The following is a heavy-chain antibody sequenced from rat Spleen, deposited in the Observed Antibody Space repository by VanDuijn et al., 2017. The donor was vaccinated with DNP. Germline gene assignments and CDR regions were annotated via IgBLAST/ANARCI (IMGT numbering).Heavy chain of an antibody. CDR3: ARQGQPWLYCDAMDA. D-gene: IGHD1-10*01. V-gene: IGHV5-7*01. CDR1: GFTFSDYA. J-gene: IGHJ4*01. CDR2: ISYDGSRT. Sequence: EVQLVESGGGLVQPGRSLKLSCAASGFTFSDYAMAWVRQAPKKGLEWVETISYDGSRTYYRDSVKGRFTISRDNAKSTLYLQMDSRRSEDTATYYCARQGQPWLYCDAMDAWGQGTSVTVSS.